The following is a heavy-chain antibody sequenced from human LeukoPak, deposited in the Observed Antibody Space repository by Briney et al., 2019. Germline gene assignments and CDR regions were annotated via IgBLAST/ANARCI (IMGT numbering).Heavy chain of an antibody. D-gene: IGHD3-22*01. CDR3: VRQVRRDSSGPDY. J-gene: IGHJ4*02. CDR1: GYSFTSYW. Sequence: GESLKISCKGSGYSFTSYWIGWVRQMPGKGLEWMGIIYPGNSDTKYSPSFQGQVTISADKSISTAYLQWSSLEASDTAMYQCVRQVRRDSSGPDYWGQGTLVTVSS. V-gene: IGHV5-51*01. CDR2: IYPGNSDT.